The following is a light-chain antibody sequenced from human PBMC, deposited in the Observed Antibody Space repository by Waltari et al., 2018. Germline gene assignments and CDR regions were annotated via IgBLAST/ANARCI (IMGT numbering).Light chain of an antibody. CDR3: GTCDSSLSAGWV. J-gene: IGLJ3*02. Sequence: QSVLTQPPSVSAAPGQKVTISCSGSRSNIGNNYVFWYQQLPGTSPNILIYDNNKRPSGIPDRFSGSKSGTSATLRITGLQTGDEADYYCGTCDSSLSAGWVFGGGTKLTVL. CDR2: DNN. V-gene: IGLV1-51*01. CDR1: RSNIGNNY.